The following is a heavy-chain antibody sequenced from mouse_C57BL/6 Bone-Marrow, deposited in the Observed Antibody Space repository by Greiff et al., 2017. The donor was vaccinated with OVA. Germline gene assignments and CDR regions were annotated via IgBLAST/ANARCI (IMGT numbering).Heavy chain of an antibody. V-gene: IGHV1-5*01. Sequence: VQLQQSGTVLARPGASVKMSCKTSGYTFTSYWMHWVKQRPGQGLEWIGAIYPGNSDTSYNQKFKGKAKLTAVTSASTAYMELSSLTNEDSAVYYCTRRGVYYYGSSYDWFAYWGQGTLVTVSA. CDR3: TRRGVYYYGSSYDWFAY. D-gene: IGHD1-1*01. J-gene: IGHJ3*01. CDR2: IYPGNSDT. CDR1: GYTFTSYW.